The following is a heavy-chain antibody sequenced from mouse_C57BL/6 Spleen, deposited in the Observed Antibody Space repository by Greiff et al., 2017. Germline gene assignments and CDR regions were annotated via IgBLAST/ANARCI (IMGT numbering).Heavy chain of an antibody. CDR2: IHPNSGST. Sequence: QVQLQQPGAELVKPGASVKLSCKASGYTFTSYWMHWVKQRPGQGLEWIGMIHPNSGSTNYNEKFKSKATLTVDKSSSTAYMQLSSLTSEDSAVYYCARGGRDSAWCAYWGQGTLVTVSA. CDR3: ARGGRDSAWCAY. V-gene: IGHV1-64*01. J-gene: IGHJ3*01. D-gene: IGHD3-3*01. CDR1: GYTFTSYW.